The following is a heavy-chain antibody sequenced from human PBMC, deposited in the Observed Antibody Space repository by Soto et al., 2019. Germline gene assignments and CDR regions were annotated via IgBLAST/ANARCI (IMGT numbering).Heavy chain of an antibody. V-gene: IGHV3-48*03. CDR3: AREPAGGGQWELLNGFDI. D-gene: IGHD1-26*01. J-gene: IGHJ4*02. CDR2: ISSGGIII. CDR1: GFTFRSYE. Sequence: PGGSLRLSCGDSGFTFRSYEMNWVRQAPGKGLEWVSYISSGGIIINYADCVQGRFIISRDNAKNSLYLQMNSLRAEDTDVYYCAREPAGGGQWELLNGFDIWGQGTLVTVSS.